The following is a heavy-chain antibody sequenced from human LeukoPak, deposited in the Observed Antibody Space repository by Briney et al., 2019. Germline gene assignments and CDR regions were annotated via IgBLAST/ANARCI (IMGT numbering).Heavy chain of an antibody. V-gene: IGHV4-4*02. CDR3: ARLFDWGSDHWYFDL. J-gene: IGHJ2*01. D-gene: IGHD3-9*01. Sequence: SETLSLTCAVSGGSISSSNWWSWVRQPPEKGLDWIGEITRTGRINYNPALKGRVTMSLDTSKNQFSLELSSMTAADTAVYYCARLFDWGSDHWYFDLWGRGTLVTVSS. CDR2: ITRTGRI. CDR1: GGSISSSNW.